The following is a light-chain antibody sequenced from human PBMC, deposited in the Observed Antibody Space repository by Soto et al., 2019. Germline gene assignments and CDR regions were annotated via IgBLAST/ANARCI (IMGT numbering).Light chain of an antibody. V-gene: IGLV2-14*01. J-gene: IGLJ2*01. CDR3: SSYRPSSTDVV. CDR1: SSDVGSYDY. Sequence: QSVLTQPASVSGSPGQSIAISCTGTSSDVGSYDYVSWYQQHPGKAPKLLIYDVTRRPSGVSDRFSGSKSGNTASLTISGLLSEDVAHYYCSSYRPSSTDVVFGGGTQLTVL. CDR2: DVT.